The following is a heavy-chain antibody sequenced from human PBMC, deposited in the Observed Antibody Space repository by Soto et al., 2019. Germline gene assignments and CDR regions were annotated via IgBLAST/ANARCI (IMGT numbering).Heavy chain of an antibody. CDR3: ASVADY. J-gene: IGHJ4*02. CDR1: GFTINRFG. D-gene: IGHD2-21*01. V-gene: IGHV3-30*03. CDR2: ISSDGRNE. Sequence: HVRLVESGGGVVEPGRSLRLSCVASGFTINRFGMEWVRQAPGKGLEWVALISSDGRNEYYSDSVKGRFTISRDMSKNTVYLQMNSLRVEDTAVYYCASVADYWGQGTLVTVSS.